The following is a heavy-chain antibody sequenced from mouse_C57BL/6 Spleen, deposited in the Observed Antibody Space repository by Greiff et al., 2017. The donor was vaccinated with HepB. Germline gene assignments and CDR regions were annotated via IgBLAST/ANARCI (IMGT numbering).Heavy chain of an antibody. J-gene: IGHJ4*01. CDR3: ASHIYYYGSSHYYAMDY. D-gene: IGHD1-1*01. Sequence: VQLQESGAELMKPGASVKLSCKATGYTFTGYWIEWVKQRPGHGLEWIGEILPGSGSTNYHEKFKGQATVSADTSTNTAYMQLSSLTTEETAIYYCASHIYYYGSSHYYAMDYWGQGTSVTVSS. CDR2: ILPGSGST. V-gene: IGHV1-9*01. CDR1: GYTFTGYW.